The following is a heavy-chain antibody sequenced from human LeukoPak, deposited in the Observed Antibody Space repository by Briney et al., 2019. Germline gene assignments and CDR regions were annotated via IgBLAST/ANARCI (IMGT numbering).Heavy chain of an antibody. J-gene: IGHJ5*02. D-gene: IGHD3-3*02. V-gene: IGHV1-3*04. CDR1: GYTFTDYA. CDR3: ARDRAVGLAPFDP. Sequence: GASVKVSCKASGYTFTDYAMHWVRQAPGQRLEWMGWINTGNGNTRYSEKFQGRVTITMDTSASTAYMELSSLRSEDTAVYYCARDRAVGLAPFDPWGQGTLVTVSS. CDR2: INTGNGNT.